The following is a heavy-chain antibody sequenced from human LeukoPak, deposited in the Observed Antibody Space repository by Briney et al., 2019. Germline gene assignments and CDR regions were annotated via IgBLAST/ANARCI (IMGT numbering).Heavy chain of an antibody. CDR3: ARVKGAASDY. CDR2: IYYSGST. Sequence: SETLSLTCTVSGGSISSYYWSWIRQPPGKGLEWIGYIYYSGSTNYNPSLKSRVTISVDTSKNQFSLKLSSVTAADTAVYYCARVKGAASDYWGQGTLVTVSS. D-gene: IGHD3-16*01. CDR1: GGSISSYY. J-gene: IGHJ4*02. V-gene: IGHV4-59*01.